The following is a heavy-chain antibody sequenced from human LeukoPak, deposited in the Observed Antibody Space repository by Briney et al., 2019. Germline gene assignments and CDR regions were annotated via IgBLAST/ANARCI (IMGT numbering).Heavy chain of an antibody. D-gene: IGHD6-13*01. CDR2: MNPNSGNT. Sequence: GASVTLSCKASGYTFTSYDINWVRQATGQGLEWMGWMNPNSGNTGYAQKFQGRITMTRNTSISTAYMELSSLTSEDTAVFYCARIAAAGNRRLNYWGQGTLVTVSS. J-gene: IGHJ4*02. V-gene: IGHV1-8*01. CDR1: GYTFTSYD. CDR3: ARIAAAGNRRLNY.